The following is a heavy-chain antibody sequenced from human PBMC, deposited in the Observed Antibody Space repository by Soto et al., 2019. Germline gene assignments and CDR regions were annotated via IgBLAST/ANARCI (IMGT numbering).Heavy chain of an antibody. J-gene: IGHJ4*02. D-gene: IGHD1-26*01. Sequence: EVQLVESGGGLVQPGGSLRLSCAASGFTFSRYAMHWVRQAPGKGLEYVSAISSNGGSTYYANYVKGRFTISRDNSKNTMYLQMGSLRAEDMAVYYCARDGGSYYLDYWGQGTLVTVSS. CDR2: ISSNGGST. V-gene: IGHV3-64*01. CDR3: ARDGGSYYLDY. CDR1: GFTFSRYA.